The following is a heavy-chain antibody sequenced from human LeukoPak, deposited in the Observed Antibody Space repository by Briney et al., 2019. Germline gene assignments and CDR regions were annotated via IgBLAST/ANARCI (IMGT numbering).Heavy chain of an antibody. Sequence: TGGSLRLSCAASGFTLSTYFMRWVRQAPGKGLEWVAVIASDGSHTFYVESVKGRFTISRDNSKNTLYLQMNSLRAEDTAVYFCARERQDTIVHSGAFDIWGQGTIVTVSS. D-gene: IGHD3-10*01. CDR2: IASDGSHT. CDR3: ARERQDTIVHSGAFDI. V-gene: IGHV3-30-3*01. CDR1: GFTLSTYF. J-gene: IGHJ3*02.